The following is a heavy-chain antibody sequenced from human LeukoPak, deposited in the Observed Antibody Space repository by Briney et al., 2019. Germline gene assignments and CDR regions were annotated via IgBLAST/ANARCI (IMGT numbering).Heavy chain of an antibody. CDR2: ISASSTII. CDR3: TTSRHSSSWYYNDY. V-gene: IGHV3-48*01. J-gene: IGHJ4*02. Sequence: GGSLRLSCVGPGFTFSGNSMNWVRQAPGGGLEGVSHISASSTIIHYADSVKGRVTISRDNAKNSVFLQMNRLRVEDTAVYYCTTSRHSSSWYYNDYWGQGILVTVS. CDR1: GFTFSGNS. D-gene: IGHD6-13*01.